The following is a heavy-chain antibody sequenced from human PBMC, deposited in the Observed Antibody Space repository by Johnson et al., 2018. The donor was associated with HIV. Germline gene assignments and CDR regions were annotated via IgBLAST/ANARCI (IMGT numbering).Heavy chain of an antibody. CDR2: ISYDGGNK. J-gene: IGHJ3*02. CDR3: ARDSGKKRSSSPGPDAFDI. CDR1: GFTFNTYA. D-gene: IGHD6-6*01. V-gene: IGHV3-30*04. Sequence: QVQLVESGGGVVQPGRSLRLSCAASGFTFNTYAMYWVRQAPGKGLEWVAIISYDGGNKYCADSVKGRFIISRDNARNTLYLQMNSLRAEDTAVYYCARDSGKKRSSSPGPDAFDIWGQGTMVTVSS.